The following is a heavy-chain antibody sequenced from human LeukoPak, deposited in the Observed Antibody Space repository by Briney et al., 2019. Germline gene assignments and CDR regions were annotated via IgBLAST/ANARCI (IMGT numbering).Heavy chain of an antibody. J-gene: IGHJ6*02. D-gene: IGHD3-10*01. CDR3: ARPYYYGSGSFRGMDV. CDR2: ISSSSNYI. Sequence: GGSLRLSCVASGFTFSNYAMTWVRQAPGKGLEWVSSISSSSNYIYYADSVKGRFTLSRDNAKNSLYLQMNSLRAEDTAVYYCARPYYYGSGSFRGMDVWGQGTTVTVSS. CDR1: GFTFSNYA. V-gene: IGHV3-21*01.